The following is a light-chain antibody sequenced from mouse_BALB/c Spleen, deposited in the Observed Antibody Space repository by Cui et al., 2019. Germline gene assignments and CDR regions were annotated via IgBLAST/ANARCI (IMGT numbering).Light chain of an antibody. CDR2: STS. V-gene: IGKV4-78*01. Sequence: QIVLTQSPAIMSASPGEKVTMTCSARSSVSSSYLYWYQQKPGSSPKLWIYSTSNLASGVPARFSGSGSGTSYSLTISSMEAEDAATLYCQQYSGYPYTFGGGTKLEIK. CDR1: SSVSSSY. CDR3: QQYSGYPYT. J-gene: IGKJ2*01.